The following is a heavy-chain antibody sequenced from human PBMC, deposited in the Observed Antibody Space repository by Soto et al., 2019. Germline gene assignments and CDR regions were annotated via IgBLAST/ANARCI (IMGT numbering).Heavy chain of an antibody. V-gene: IGHV4-4*07. CDR3: AREGSYSAYNFAHGIQLWSFDF. Sequence: SETLSLTFTVSGGSITTFYWSWVRHPAGKGLEWIGRIFSSASTSFNPSLESRVAMSVDTSKNHFSLNLSSVTAADMAVYYCAREGSYSAYNFAHGIQLWSFDFWGQGALVTVSS. CDR1: GGSITTFY. CDR2: IFSSAST. J-gene: IGHJ4*02. D-gene: IGHD5-12*01.